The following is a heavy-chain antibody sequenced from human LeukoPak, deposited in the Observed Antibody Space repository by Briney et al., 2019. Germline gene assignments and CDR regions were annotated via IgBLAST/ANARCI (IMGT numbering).Heavy chain of an antibody. Sequence: PSETLSLTCTVSGGPIRSYYWSWIRQPPGKGLEWIGYIYYSGSTNYNPSLKSRVTISVDTSKNQFSLKLSSVTAADTAVYYCAQTRPATAILYYWRQGTLVTVSS. D-gene: IGHD2-21*02. J-gene: IGHJ4*02. CDR3: AQTRPATAILYY. CDR1: GGPIRSYY. CDR2: IYYSGST. V-gene: IGHV4-59*01.